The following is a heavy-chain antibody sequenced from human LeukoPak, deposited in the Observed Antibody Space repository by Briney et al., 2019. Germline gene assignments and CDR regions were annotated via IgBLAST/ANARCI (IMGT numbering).Heavy chain of an antibody. CDR3: ARDIGITGTTIFVY. CDR2: ISWNADST. V-gene: IGHV3-20*04. CDR1: GFTFGDYG. J-gene: IGHJ4*02. Sequence: AGSLRLSCVASGFTFGDYGMSWIRQAPGKGLEWVSGISWNADSTGHADSVKGRFTISRDNAKNSLYLQMDSLRAEDTALYYCARDIGITGTTIFVYWGQGTPVIVS. D-gene: IGHD1-7*01.